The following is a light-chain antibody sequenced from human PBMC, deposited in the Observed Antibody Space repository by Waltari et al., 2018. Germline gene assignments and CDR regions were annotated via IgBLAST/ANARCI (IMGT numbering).Light chain of an antibody. CDR2: GAA. J-gene: IGKJ2*01. CDR1: RSVSSAY. CDR3: QQYGSSPLYT. Sequence: EIVVTQSPGTLSLSPGERATLSCRASRSVSSAYLAWYQQKPGQAPRRLIYGAANRATGIPDRFSGSGSGTDFTLTISRLEPEDFAVYYCQQYGSSPLYTFGQGTKLEIK. V-gene: IGKV3-20*01.